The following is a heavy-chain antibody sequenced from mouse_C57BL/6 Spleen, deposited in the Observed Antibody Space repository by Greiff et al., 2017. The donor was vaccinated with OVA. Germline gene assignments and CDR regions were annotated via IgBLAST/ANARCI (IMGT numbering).Heavy chain of an antibody. CDR2: INPNYGTT. V-gene: IGHV1-39*01. D-gene: IGHD2-5*01. CDR1: GYSFTDYN. Sequence: EVKLMESGPELVKPGASVKISCKASGYSFTDYNMNWVKQSNGKSLGWIGVINPNYGTTSYNQKFKGKATLTVDQSSSTAYMQLNSLTSEDSAVYYCASDSNFQAWFAYWGQGTLVTVSA. J-gene: IGHJ3*01. CDR3: ASDSNFQAWFAY.